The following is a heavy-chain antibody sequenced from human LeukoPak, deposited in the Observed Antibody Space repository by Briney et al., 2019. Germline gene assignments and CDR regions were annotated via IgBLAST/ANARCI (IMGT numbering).Heavy chain of an antibody. CDR3: ARRDWGSGWFDP. J-gene: IGHJ5*02. D-gene: IGHD7-27*01. CDR1: GGSIIRYY. Sequence: SETLSLTCTVSGGSIIRYYWSGIRQPPGKGREWVGYIYTTGSTNYNPSLKSRVIISVDTYTNQLSLQLSSVTAADTAVYYCARRDWGSGWFDPWGQGTLVTVSS. V-gene: IGHV4-4*09. CDR2: IYTTGST.